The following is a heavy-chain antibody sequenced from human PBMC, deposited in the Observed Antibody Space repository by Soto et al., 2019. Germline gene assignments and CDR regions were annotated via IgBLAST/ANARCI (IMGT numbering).Heavy chain of an antibody. J-gene: IGHJ4*02. CDR3: GREGNDYIWGSYRPFFDY. CDR2: INPNSGGT. D-gene: IGHD3-16*02. CDR1: GYTFTGYY. Sequence: ASVKVSCKASGYTFTGYYMHWVRQAPGQGLEWMGWINPNSGGTNYAQKFQGWVTMTRDTSISTAYMELSRLRSDDRAVYYCGREGNDYIWGSYRPFFDYWGQGTLVTVSS. V-gene: IGHV1-2*04.